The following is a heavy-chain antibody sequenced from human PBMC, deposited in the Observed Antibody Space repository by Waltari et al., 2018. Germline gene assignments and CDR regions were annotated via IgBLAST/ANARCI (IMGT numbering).Heavy chain of an antibody. CDR2: ISGSGGST. D-gene: IGHD3-22*01. V-gene: IGHV3-23*01. J-gene: IGHJ4*02. CDR1: GFTFSSYD. Sequence: EVQLLEYGGGLVQPGGSLRLSCAASGFTFSSYDMSWVRQAPGKWLEWVSAISGSGGSTYYADSVKGRFTIARDNSKNTLYLQMNSLRAEDTAVYYCAKDRYYDSLDYWGQGTLVTVSS. CDR3: AKDRYYDSLDY.